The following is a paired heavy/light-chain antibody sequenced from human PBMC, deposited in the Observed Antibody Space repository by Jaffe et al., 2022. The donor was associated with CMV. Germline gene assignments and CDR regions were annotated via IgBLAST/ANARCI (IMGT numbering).Light chain of an antibody. CDR2: KIS. Sequence: DIVMTQTPLSSPVTLGQPASISCRSSQSLLHSDGNTYLSWLQQRPGQPPRLLIYKISNRFSGVPDRFSGSGAGTDFTLKISRVEAEDVGVYYCMQITQFPQVTFGQGTKLEIK. J-gene: IGKJ2*01. CDR1: QSLLHSDGNTY. V-gene: IGKV2-24*01. CDR3: MQITQFPQVT.
Heavy chain of an antibody. Sequence: EVQLLESGGGLVQPGGSLRLSCAASGIAFSYYGMTWVRRSPEKGLEWVSAIDGGGSSTYYADSVKGRFTISRDNSKNTLYLQMNNLRVEDTAVYYCAKDRPGSGYYYWGQGTRVIVSS. CDR1: GIAFSYYG. D-gene: IGHD3-22*01. V-gene: IGHV3-23*01. CDR3: AKDRPGSGYYY. CDR2: IDGGGSST. J-gene: IGHJ4*02.